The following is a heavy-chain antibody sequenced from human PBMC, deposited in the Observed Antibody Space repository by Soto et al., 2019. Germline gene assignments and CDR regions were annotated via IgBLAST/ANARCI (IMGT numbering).Heavy chain of an antibody. V-gene: IGHV1-24*01. D-gene: IGHD3-10*01. Sequence: ASVKVSCKVSGYTLTELSMHWVRQAPGKGLEWMGGFDPEDGETIYAQKFQGRVTMTEDTSTDTAYMELSSLRSEDTAVYYCATGITMVRGVPFDYWGQGTLVTVSS. CDR3: ATGITMVRGVPFDY. J-gene: IGHJ4*02. CDR2: FDPEDGET. CDR1: GYTLTELS.